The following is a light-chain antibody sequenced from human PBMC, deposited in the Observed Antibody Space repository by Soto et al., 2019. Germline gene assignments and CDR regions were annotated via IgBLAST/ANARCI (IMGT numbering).Light chain of an antibody. CDR1: QSVSSSY. CDR3: QQYAGSRT. CDR2: GAS. V-gene: IGKV3-20*01. J-gene: IGKJ1*01. Sequence: EIVLTQSPGTLSLSPGERATLSCRASQSVSSSYLAWYQQKPGQAPRLLIYGASSRVTGIPDRFSGSGSGTDFTLTISRLEPEDFAVYYCQQYAGSRTFGQGTKVDNK.